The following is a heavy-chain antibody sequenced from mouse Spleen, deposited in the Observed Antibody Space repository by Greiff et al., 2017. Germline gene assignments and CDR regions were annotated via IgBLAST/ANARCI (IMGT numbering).Heavy chain of an antibody. Sequence: QVHVKQSGPGLVAPSQSLSITCTVSGFSFTSYGVDWVRQPPGKGLEWLGVIWGGGSTNYNSVLMSRLSISKDNSKSQVFLKMNSLQTDDTAMYYCAKRGGSTPYYGMDYWGQGTSVTVSS. CDR1: GFSFTSYG. V-gene: IGHV2-9*01. CDR3: AKRGGSTPYYGMDY. CDR2: IWGGGST. J-gene: IGHJ4*01. D-gene: IGHD1-1*01.